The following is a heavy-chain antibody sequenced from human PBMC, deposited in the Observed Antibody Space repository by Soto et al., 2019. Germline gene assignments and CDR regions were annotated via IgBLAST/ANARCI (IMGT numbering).Heavy chain of an antibody. D-gene: IGHD2-2*01. CDR1: GFTFSSYG. Sequence: QVQLVESGGGVVQPGRSLRLSCAASGFTFSSYGMHWVRQAPGKGLEWVAVIWYDGSNKYYADSVKGRFTISRDNSKNTLYLQMNSLRAEDTAVYYCARDQFSPQVLVPDRPRTPYYYGMVIGYGMDVWGQGTTVTVSS. CDR2: IWYDGSNK. V-gene: IGHV3-33*01. J-gene: IGHJ6*02. CDR3: ARDQFSPQVLVPDRPRTPYYYGMVIGYGMDV.